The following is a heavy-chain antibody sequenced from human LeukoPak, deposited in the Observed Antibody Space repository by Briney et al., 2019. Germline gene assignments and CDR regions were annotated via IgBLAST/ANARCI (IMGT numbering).Heavy chain of an antibody. CDR2: IYSAGST. J-gene: IGHJ4*02. Sequence: GGSLRLSCAASGFTVSSNYMSWVRQAPGKGLEWVSIIYSAGSTYYADSVRGRFTISRDSSKNTVCLQMNSLRAEDTAVYYCAKDQAEYYYDSSGYWLYWGQGTLVTVSS. V-gene: IGHV3-53*01. CDR1: GFTVSSNY. D-gene: IGHD3-22*01. CDR3: AKDQAEYYYDSSGYWLY.